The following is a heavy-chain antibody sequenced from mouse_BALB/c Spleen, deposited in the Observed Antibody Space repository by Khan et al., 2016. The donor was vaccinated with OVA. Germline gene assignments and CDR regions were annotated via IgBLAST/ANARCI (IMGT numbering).Heavy chain of an antibody. CDR3: ARNDYYGSPFYFDY. J-gene: IGHJ2*01. CDR1: AYTFSNYW. D-gene: IGHD1-1*01. CDR2: LLPGSGSS. Sequence: QVQLQQSGAELMKPGASVMISCKAAAYTFSNYWIEWVKQRPGHGLEWIGELLPGSGSSNYSEKFEGKATFTADTSSNTAYMQLNSLTSEDSAVYYCARNDYYGSPFYFDYWGQGTTLTVSS. V-gene: IGHV1-9*01.